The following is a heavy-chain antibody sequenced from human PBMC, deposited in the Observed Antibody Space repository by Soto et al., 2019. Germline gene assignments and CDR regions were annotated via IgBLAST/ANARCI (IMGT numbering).Heavy chain of an antibody. CDR3: ARRRGSTVVTSSGAFDI. Sequence: ASVKVSCKASGYTFTGYYMHWVRQAPGQGLEWMGWINPNSGGTNYAQKFQGWVTMTRDTSISTAYMELSRLRSGDTAVYYCARRRGSTVVTSSGAFDIWGQGTMVTVSS. D-gene: IGHD4-17*01. CDR2: INPNSGGT. V-gene: IGHV1-2*04. J-gene: IGHJ3*02. CDR1: GYTFTGYY.